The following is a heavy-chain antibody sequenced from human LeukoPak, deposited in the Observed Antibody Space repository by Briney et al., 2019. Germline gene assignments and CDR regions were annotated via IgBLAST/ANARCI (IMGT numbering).Heavy chain of an antibody. CDR2: ISYDGSNK. J-gene: IGHJ4*02. D-gene: IGHD2-15*01. Sequence: PGGSLRLSCAASGFTFSSYAMHWVRQAPGKGLEWVAVISYDGSNKYYADSVKGRFTISRDNSKNTLYLQMNSLRAEDTAVYYCANLVVAAPSDYWGQGTLVTVSS. CDR1: GFTFSSYA. V-gene: IGHV3-30-3*01. CDR3: ANLVVAAPSDY.